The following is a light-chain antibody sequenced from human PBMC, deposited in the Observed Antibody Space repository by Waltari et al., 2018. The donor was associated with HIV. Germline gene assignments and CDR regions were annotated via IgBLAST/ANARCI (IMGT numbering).Light chain of an antibody. J-gene: IGLJ3*02. Sequence: QLVLTQSPSVSASLGASVKLTCTPSSGHSSYAIAWHQQQPEKGPRYLMKLNSDGSHSKGNGIPDRFSGSSSGAERYLTISSLQSEDEADYYCQTWGTGIRVFGGGTKLTVL. CDR3: QTWGTGIRV. V-gene: IGLV4-69*01. CDR2: LNSDGSH. CDR1: SGHSSYA.